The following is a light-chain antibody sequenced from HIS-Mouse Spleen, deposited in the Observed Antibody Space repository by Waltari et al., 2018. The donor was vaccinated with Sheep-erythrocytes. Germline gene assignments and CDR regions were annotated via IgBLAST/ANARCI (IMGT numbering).Light chain of an antibody. J-gene: IGLJ1*01. CDR2: DVR. CDR1: SSNIGSNT. V-gene: IGLV1-44*01. Sequence: QSVLTQPPSASGTPGQRVTISCSGSSSNIGSNTVNWYQQHPGKAPKLLIYDVRKRPSGVPDRFSGSKSGNTASLTISGLQAEDEADYYCCSYAGSYNHVFATGTKVTVL. CDR3: CSYAGSYNHV.